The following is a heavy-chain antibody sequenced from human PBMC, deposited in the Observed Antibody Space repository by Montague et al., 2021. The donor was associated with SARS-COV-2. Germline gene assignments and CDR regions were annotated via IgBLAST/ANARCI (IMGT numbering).Heavy chain of an antibody. J-gene: IGHJ4*02. Sequence: SETLSLTCTVSGDSISSSDHYWGWIRQPPGKGLEWLGTVYYSGNTYYTPSVKGRVTISIDPSKNQFSLKLNSLTATDTAICYCARRRLREDCFDFWGQGTLVTVSS. CDR3: ARRRLREDCFDF. CDR2: VYYSGNT. V-gene: IGHV4-39*01. CDR1: GDSISSSDHY. D-gene: IGHD4-17*01.